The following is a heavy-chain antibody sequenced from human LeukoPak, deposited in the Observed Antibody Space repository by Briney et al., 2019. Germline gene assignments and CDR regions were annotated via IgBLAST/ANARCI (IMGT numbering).Heavy chain of an antibody. CDR3: ARHSPPETAAGIGY. CDR1: AGSFTSYW. CDR2: YQPWYSDP. J-gene: IGHJ4*02. Sequence: GESLKISCSASAGSFTSYWSGWVRQMPGKGLEWMGIYQPWYSDPRYRPSLQCQHTISADDYISTAYLQWSSLKASDTAMYYCARHSPPETAAGIGYWGQGTLVTVSS. D-gene: IGHD6-13*01. V-gene: IGHV5-51*01.